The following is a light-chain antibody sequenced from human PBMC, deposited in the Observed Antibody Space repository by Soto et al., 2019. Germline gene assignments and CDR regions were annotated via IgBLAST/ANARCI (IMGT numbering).Light chain of an antibody. Sequence: QSAPTQPRSVSGSPGQSVTISCTGTSSDVGGYDYVSWYQQRPGKAPKLMMVDVDKRPSGVPGRFSGSKSGNTASLTISGLQAEDEADYYCCSYAGTYSVFGGGTKLTVL. CDR2: DVD. CDR3: CSYAGTYSV. J-gene: IGLJ2*01. V-gene: IGLV2-11*01. CDR1: SSDVGGYDY.